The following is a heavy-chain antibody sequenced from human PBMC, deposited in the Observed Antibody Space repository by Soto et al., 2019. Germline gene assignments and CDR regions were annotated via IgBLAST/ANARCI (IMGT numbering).Heavy chain of an antibody. V-gene: IGHV3-7*01. CDR3: VTILLRFLDWLAPPRYYYYYMDV. D-gene: IGHD3-3*01. CDR2: IKQDGSEK. Sequence: GGSLRLSCAASGFTFSSYWMSWVRQAPGKGLEWVANIKQDGSEKYYVDSVKGRFTISRDNAKNSLYLQMNSLRAEDTAVYSLVTILLRFLDWLAPPRYYYYYMDVWGQGTTVTVSS. J-gene: IGHJ6*03. CDR1: GFTFSSYW.